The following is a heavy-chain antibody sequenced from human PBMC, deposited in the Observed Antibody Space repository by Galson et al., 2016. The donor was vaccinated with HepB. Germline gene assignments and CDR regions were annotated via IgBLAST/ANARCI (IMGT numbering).Heavy chain of an antibody. CDR3: ARVWGGYYNQ. Sequence: TLSLTCAVSGGSISSSNWWSWVRQPPGKGLEWIGEIFHTGSTNYNPSLKSRVTISVDKSTNQFSLKLTSVIAADTAVYFCARVWGGYYNQWGQGSLVTVSS. V-gene: IGHV4-4*01. CDR2: IFHTGST. CDR1: GGSISSSNW. D-gene: IGHD2/OR15-2a*01. J-gene: IGHJ4*02.